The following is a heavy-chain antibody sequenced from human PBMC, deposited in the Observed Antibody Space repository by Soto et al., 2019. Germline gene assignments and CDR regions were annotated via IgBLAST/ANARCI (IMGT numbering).Heavy chain of an antibody. CDR2: INSDGSST. D-gene: IGHD2-15*01. J-gene: IGHJ4*02. Sequence: EVQLVESGGGLVQPGGSLRLSCAASGFTFSSYWMHWVRQAPGKGLVWVSRINSDGSSTSYADSVKGRFTISRDNAKNLXXLXXXRLGAEDTAVYYGVRTSVVAAATREDYWGQGTLVTVSS. V-gene: IGHV3-74*01. CDR3: VRTSVVAAATREDY. CDR1: GFTFSSYW.